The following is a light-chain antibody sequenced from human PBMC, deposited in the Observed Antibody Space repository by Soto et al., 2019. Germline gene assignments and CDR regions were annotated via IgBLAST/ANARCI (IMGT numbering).Light chain of an antibody. CDR3: QQRSNWPLA. V-gene: IGKV3-11*01. Sequence: EIVLTQSPATLSLSPRERATLSCRASQSVSSYLAWYQQKPGQAPRLLIYDASNRATGIPARFSGSGSGTDCTLTISSLEPEDFAVYYCQQRSNWPLAFGPGTKVDIK. CDR1: QSVSSY. J-gene: IGKJ3*01. CDR2: DAS.